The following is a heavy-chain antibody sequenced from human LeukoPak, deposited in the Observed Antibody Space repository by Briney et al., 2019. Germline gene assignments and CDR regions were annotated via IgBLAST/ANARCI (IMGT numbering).Heavy chain of an antibody. V-gene: IGHV4-39*07. CDR2: IYYSGST. J-gene: IGHJ4*02. D-gene: IGHD7-27*01. CDR3: ARVPRPGGTGTDY. CDR1: GGSISSSSYY. Sequence: SETLSLTCTVSGGSISSSSYYWGWIRQPPGKGLEWIGSIYYSGSTYYNPSLKSRVTISVDTSKNQFSLKLSSVTAADTAVYYRARVPRPGGTGTDYWGQGTLVTVSS.